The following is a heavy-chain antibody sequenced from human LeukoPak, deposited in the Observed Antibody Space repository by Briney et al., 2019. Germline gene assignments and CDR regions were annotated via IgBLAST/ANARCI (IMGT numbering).Heavy chain of an antibody. Sequence: TSETLSLTCTVSGGSISSSSYYWGWIRQPPGKGLEWIGYIYNSGSTYYNPSLKSRVTISVDTSKNQFSLKLSSVTAADTAVYYCASEYSSGWYTFDYWGQGTLVTVSS. CDR2: IYNSGST. V-gene: IGHV4-39*01. D-gene: IGHD6-19*01. J-gene: IGHJ4*02. CDR1: GGSISSSSYY. CDR3: ASEYSSGWYTFDY.